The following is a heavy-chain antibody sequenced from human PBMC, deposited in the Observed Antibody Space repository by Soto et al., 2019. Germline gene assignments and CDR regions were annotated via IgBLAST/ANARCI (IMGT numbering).Heavy chain of an antibody. Sequence: GSLRLSCAVSGFTLTTYSMNWVRQAPGKGLEWISFINKNGFTIYYADSVKGRFTISRDYAKNSLYLQMDSLRHEDTAVYYCARGAVTGTSLFDYWGLGTLVTVSS. CDR3: ARGAVTGTSLFDY. CDR1: GFTLTTYS. J-gene: IGHJ4*02. CDR2: INKNGFTI. V-gene: IGHV3-48*02. D-gene: IGHD6-19*01.